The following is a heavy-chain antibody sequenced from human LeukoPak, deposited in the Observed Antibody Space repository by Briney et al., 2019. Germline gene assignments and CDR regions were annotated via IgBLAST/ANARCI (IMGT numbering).Heavy chain of an antibody. CDR2: VHYSGST. V-gene: IGHV4-39*01. J-gene: IGHJ4*02. CDR1: GGSISGSDFY. Sequence: PSETLSLTCTVSGGSISGSDFYCSWIRQPPGMGLEWMGSVHYSGSTYYQPSLKSRVTISVDTSKNQFSLQLSSVTAADTAVYYCARRGYIYALDYWGQGTLVTVSS. D-gene: IGHD5-18*01. CDR3: ARRGYIYALDY.